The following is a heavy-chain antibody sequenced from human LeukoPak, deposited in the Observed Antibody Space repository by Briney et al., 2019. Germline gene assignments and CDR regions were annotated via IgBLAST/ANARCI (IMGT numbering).Heavy chain of an antibody. CDR2: INHSGST. D-gene: IGHD3-3*01. J-gene: IGHJ6*03. V-gene: IGHV4-34*01. Sequence: SETLSLTCAVYGGSFSGYYWSWIRQPPGKGLEWIGEINHSGSTNYNPSLKSRVTISVDTSKNQFSLKLSSVTAADTAVYYCARGNYEFLEAIHYYPDVWGKGTTVTVSS. CDR3: ARGNYEFLEAIHYYPDV. CDR1: GGSFSGYY.